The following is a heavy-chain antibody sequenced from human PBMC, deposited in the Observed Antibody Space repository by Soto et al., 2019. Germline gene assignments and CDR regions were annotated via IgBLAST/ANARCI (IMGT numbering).Heavy chain of an antibody. CDR1: GFRFNIDS. CDR3: ARSVEGHFDY. V-gene: IGHV3-48*02. CDR2: ITSDTKTI. J-gene: IGHJ4*02. D-gene: IGHD6-19*01. Sequence: EVQLVESGGNLVEPGGSLRLSCAASGFRFNIDSMNWVRQAPGKGLEWSAYITSDTKTIKYADSVKGRFTISRDNDKNLVYLYMNSLRDEDTAVYYCARSVEGHFDYWGQGTVVTVSA.